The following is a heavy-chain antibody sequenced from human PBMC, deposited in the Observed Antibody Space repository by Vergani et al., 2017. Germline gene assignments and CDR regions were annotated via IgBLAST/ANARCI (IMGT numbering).Heavy chain of an antibody. V-gene: IGHV3-48*04. Sequence: EVQLVESGGGLVQPGGSLRLSCAASGFTFSSYSMNWVRQAPGKGLEGVSYSSSSSSTIYYADSVKGRCTISRDNAKNSLYLQMNSLRAEDTAVYYCARDLLTPRTSYDYWGQGTLVTVSS. J-gene: IGHJ4*02. CDR3: ARDLLTPRTSYDY. CDR2: SSSSSSTI. CDR1: GFTFSSYS. D-gene: IGHD2-2*01.